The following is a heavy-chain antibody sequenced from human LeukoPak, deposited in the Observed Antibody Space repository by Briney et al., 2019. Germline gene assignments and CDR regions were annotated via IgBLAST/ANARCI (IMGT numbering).Heavy chain of an antibody. V-gene: IGHV3-49*04. J-gene: IGHJ4*02. D-gene: IGHD3-10*01. CDR3: TRERAEWFGELLQPSYYFDY. CDR1: GFTFGDYA. CDR2: IRSKAYGGTT. Sequence: GGSLRLSCTASGFTFGDYAMSWVRQAPGKGLEWVGLIRSKAYGGTTEYAASVEGRFTISRDDSKSIAYLQMNSLKTEDTAVYYCTRERAEWFGELLQPSYYFDYWGQGTLVTVSS.